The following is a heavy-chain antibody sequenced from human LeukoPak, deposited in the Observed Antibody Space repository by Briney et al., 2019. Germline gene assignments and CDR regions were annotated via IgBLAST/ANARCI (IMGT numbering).Heavy chain of an antibody. J-gene: IGHJ4*02. CDR2: LSPSGVRT. D-gene: IGHD5-24*01. V-gene: IGHV3-23*01. CDR1: GFTFTTYA. CDR3: AKDSTWDGYNL. Sequence: GGSLRLSCAASGFTFTTYAMSWVRQAPGKELEWVSTLSPSGVRTYYTDSVKGRFTISRDNSKNTLYLQMNSLRAEDMAVYYCAKDSTWDGYNLWGQGPLVTVSS.